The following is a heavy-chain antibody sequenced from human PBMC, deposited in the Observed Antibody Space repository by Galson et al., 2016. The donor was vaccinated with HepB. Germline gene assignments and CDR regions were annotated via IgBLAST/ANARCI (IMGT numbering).Heavy chain of an antibody. D-gene: IGHD6-19*01. J-gene: IGHJ4*01. CDR3: ARGSGWYYFDY. CDR1: GYSFTGSY. Sequence: SVKVSCKASGYSFTGSYLHWVRQAPGQGLEWMGWINPKSGGTRYAQKFQGRVTMIGDTSISTAYMELSRLTSDETAVYFCARGSGWYYFDYWGHGTLVPVSS. V-gene: IGHV1-2*02. CDR2: INPKSGGT.